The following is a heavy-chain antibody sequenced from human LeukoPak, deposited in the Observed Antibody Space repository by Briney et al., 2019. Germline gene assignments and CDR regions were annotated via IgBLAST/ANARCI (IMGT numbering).Heavy chain of an antibody. J-gene: IGHJ4*02. CDR1: GGSISSSSYY. D-gene: IGHD3-10*01. CDR2: IYYSGST. V-gene: IGHV4-39*01. Sequence: SETLSLTCTVSGGSISSSSYYWGWIRQPPGQGLEWIGSIYYSGSTYYNPSLKSRVTISVDTSKNQFSLKLSSVTAADTAVYYCARHPYYTYYFDYWGQGTLVTVSS. CDR3: ARHPYYTYYFDY.